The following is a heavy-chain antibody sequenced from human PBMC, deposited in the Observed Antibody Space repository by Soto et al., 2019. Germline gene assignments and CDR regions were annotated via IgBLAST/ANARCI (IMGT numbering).Heavy chain of an antibody. CDR2: ISYSGST. J-gene: IGHJ5*02. CDR1: GGSISPYY. Sequence: TSETLSLTCTVSGGSISPYYWSWIRQPPGKVLEWIGYISYSGSTNYNPSLKSRVTISVDTSKNQFSLRLTSVTAADTAVYYCARRQRFSDWFDPWGQGTLVTVSS. D-gene: IGHD3-3*01. CDR3: ARRQRFSDWFDP. V-gene: IGHV4-59*08.